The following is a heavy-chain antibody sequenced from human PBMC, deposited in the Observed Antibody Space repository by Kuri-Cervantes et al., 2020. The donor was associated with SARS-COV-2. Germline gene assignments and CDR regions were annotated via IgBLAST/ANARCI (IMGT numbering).Heavy chain of an antibody. V-gene: IGHV4-39*02. CDR1: GGSISSSSYY. Sequence: GSLRLSCTVSGGSISSSSYYWGWIRQPPGKGLEWIGSIYYSGSTCYNPSLKSRVTISVDTSKNQFSLKLSSVTAADTAVYYCAREFIVPAAILDYWGQGTLVTVSS. J-gene: IGHJ4*02. CDR3: AREFIVPAAILDY. D-gene: IGHD2-2*01. CDR2: IYYSGST.